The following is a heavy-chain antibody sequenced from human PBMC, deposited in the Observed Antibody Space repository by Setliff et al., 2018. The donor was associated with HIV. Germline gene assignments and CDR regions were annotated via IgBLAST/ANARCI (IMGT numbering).Heavy chain of an antibody. D-gene: IGHD6-6*01. CDR2: INQSGNT. J-gene: IGHJ4*02. Sequence: SETLSLTCSVYGDSIGSNTFYWGWLRQPPGKEPEWIGSINQSGNTYYYPSLKSRVTMSVDTSKNQFSLRLSSVTATDTALYYCARHRASSSGFPLDFWGQGILVTVSS. CDR3: ARHRASSSGFPLDF. CDR1: GDSIGSNTFY. V-gene: IGHV4-39*01.